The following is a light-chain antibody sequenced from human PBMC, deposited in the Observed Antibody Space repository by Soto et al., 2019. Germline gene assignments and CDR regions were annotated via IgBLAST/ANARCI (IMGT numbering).Light chain of an antibody. Sequence: DIQMTQSPSTLSASVGDRVAITCRAIQSISIWLAWYQQKPGKAPKLLIYKASSLESGVPSRFSGSGSGTEFTLTISSLQPDDFATYYCQQYNNYSWTFGQGTKVEIK. V-gene: IGKV1-5*03. CDR2: KAS. J-gene: IGKJ1*01. CDR3: QQYNNYSWT. CDR1: QSISIW.